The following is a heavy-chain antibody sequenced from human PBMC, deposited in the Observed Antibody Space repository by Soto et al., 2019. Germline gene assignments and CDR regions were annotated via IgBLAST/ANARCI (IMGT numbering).Heavy chain of an antibody. Sequence: EEQLLESGGGLVQPGGSLTLSCAASGFIFSNYAVSWVRQAPGKGLEWVSGIRSSGDSTYYADSVKGRFTISRDNSKNTLYLQMNSLRAEDTAVYYCAKGGSHSSSWYGGFFDPWGQGTLVTISS. D-gene: IGHD6-13*01. CDR3: AKGGSHSSSWYGGFFDP. J-gene: IGHJ5*01. V-gene: IGHV3-23*01. CDR2: IRSSGDST. CDR1: GFIFSNYA.